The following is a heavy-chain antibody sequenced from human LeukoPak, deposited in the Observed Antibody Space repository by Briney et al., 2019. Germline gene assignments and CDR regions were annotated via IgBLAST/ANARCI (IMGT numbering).Heavy chain of an antibody. V-gene: IGHV1-69*04. CDR1: GGTFSSYA. CDR3: ASPTYYYGSGTSYGMDV. Sequence: SVKVSCKASGGTFSSYAISWVRQAPGQGLEWMGRIIPILGIANYAQKFQGRVTITADKSTSTAYMELSSLRSEDTAVYYCASPTYYYGSGTSYGMDVWGRGTTVTVSS. J-gene: IGHJ6*02. CDR2: IIPILGIA. D-gene: IGHD3-10*01.